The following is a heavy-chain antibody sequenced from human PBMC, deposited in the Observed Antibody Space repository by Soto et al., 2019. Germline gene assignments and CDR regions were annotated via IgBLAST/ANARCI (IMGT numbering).Heavy chain of an antibody. Sequence: EVQLLESGGGLVQPGGSLRLSCGVSGFIFGSYAMTWVRQAPGRGLEWVSSISGSGGNTYYADSVKGRFTMSRDNSRNTLYLQMSSLRAEDTALYYCAKKVKDGYNYGFDYWGQGTLVTVSS. D-gene: IGHD5-12*01. V-gene: IGHV3-23*01. CDR1: GFIFGSYA. CDR3: AKKVKDGYNYGFDY. J-gene: IGHJ4*02. CDR2: ISGSGGNT.